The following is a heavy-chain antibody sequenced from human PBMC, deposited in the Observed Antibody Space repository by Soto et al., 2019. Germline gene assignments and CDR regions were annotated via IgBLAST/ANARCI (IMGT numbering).Heavy chain of an antibody. D-gene: IGHD6-19*01. J-gene: IGHJ4*02. CDR1: GFTFSSYG. CDR2: ISYDGSNK. Sequence: GGSLRLSCAASGFTFSSYGMHWVRQAPGKGLEWVAVISYDGSNKYYADSVKGRFTISRDNSKNTLYLQMNSLRAEDTAVYYCAKDAPVQWLVRGYFDYWGQGTLVTVSS. V-gene: IGHV3-30*18. CDR3: AKDAPVQWLVRGYFDY.